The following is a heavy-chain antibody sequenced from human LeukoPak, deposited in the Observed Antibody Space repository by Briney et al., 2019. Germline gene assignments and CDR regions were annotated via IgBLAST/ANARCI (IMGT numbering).Heavy chain of an antibody. CDR1: GGSISSSSYY. CDR3: AAAPSYWYFDL. J-gene: IGHJ2*01. V-gene: IGHV4-39*01. Sequence: SETLSLTCTVSGGSISSSSYYWSWIRQPPGKGLEWIGYIYYSGSTYYNPSLKSRVTISVDTSKNQFSLKLSSVTAADTAVYYCAAAPSYWYFDLWGRGTLVTVSP. CDR2: IYYSGST. D-gene: IGHD6-13*01.